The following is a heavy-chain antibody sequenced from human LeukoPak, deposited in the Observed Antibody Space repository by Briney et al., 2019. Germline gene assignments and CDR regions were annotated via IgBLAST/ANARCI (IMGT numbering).Heavy chain of an antibody. J-gene: IGHJ4*02. CDR3: AXXXXXGDXXXXX. CDR2: INSDGSST. Sequence: GGSLRLSCAASGFTFSSYWMHWVRQAPGKGLVWVSRINSDGSSTSYADSVKGRFTISRDNAKNTLYLQMNSLRAEDTAVYYCAXXXXXGDXXXXXWGQGTLXTVSS. CDR1: GFTFSSYW. D-gene: IGHD4-17*01. V-gene: IGHV3-74*01.